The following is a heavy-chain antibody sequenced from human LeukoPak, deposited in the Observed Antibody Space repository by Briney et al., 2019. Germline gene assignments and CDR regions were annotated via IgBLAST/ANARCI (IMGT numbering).Heavy chain of an antibody. V-gene: IGHV5-51*01. CDR2: IYPGNSNT. J-gene: IGHJ4*02. D-gene: IGHD5-24*01. CDR1: GNSFTNYW. Sequence: GESLKISCRGAGNSFTNYWIAWVRLMPRKGLEWMGIIYPGNSNTRYSPSFQGQVTISANKSITTTYLQWTSLKASDSAMYYCARHGDGYKHWGQGTLVAVSS. CDR3: ARHGDGYKH.